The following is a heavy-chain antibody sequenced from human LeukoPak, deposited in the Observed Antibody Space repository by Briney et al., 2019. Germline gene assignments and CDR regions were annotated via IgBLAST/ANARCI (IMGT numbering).Heavy chain of an antibody. J-gene: IGHJ5*02. D-gene: IGHD2-2*02. CDR1: GFTFSSYS. CDR3: AANDCSSTSCYSFWFDP. CDR2: ISSSSSTI. V-gene: IGHV3-48*01. Sequence: GGSLRLSCAASGFTFSSYSMNWVRQAPGKGLDWVSYISSSSSTIYYADSVKGRFTISRDKAKNSLYLQMNSLRAEDTAVYYCAANDCSSTSCYSFWFDPWRQGTLVTVSS.